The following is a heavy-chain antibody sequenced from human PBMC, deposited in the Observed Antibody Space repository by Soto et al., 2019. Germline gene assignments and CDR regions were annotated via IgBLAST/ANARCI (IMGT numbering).Heavy chain of an antibody. CDR2: IYYSGST. CDR3: ARQYYDFWSGYLSSSYYYGMDV. Sequence: SETLSLTCAVSGYSISSSNWWGWIRQPPGKGLEWIGYIYYSGSTYYNPSLKSRVTMSVDTSKNQLSLKLSSVTAADTAVYYCARQYYDFWSGYLSSSYYYGMDVWGQGTTVTVSS. V-gene: IGHV4-28*01. CDR1: GYSISSSNW. J-gene: IGHJ6*02. D-gene: IGHD3-3*01.